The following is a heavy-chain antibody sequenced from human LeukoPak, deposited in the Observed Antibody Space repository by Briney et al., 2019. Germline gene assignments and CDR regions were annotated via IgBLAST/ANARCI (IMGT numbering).Heavy chain of an antibody. V-gene: IGHV1-2*02. CDR2: IYPNSGDT. Sequence: ASVKVSCKASGYTFTGYYMHWVRQAPGQGLEWMGWIYPNSGDTKYAQKSQGRVTVTRDTSISTAFMEVSRRTSDDTAVYYCGRRGSDAFDIWGQGTMVTVSS. D-gene: IGHD3-16*01. CDR3: GRRGSDAFDI. CDR1: GYTFTGYY. J-gene: IGHJ3*02.